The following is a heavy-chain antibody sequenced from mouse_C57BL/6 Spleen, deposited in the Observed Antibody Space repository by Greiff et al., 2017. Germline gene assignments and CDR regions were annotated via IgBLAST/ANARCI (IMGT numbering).Heavy chain of an antibody. CDR3: AKGDYGSPYFDY. Sequence: QVQLQQSGPGLVQPSPSLSITCTVSGFSLTSYGVHWVRQSPGKGLEWLGVIWRGGSTDYNAAFMSRLSITKDNSKSQVFFKMNSLQAHDTAIYYCAKGDYGSPYFDYSGQGTTLTVSS. CDR1: GFSLTSYG. CDR2: IWRGGST. D-gene: IGHD1-1*01. J-gene: IGHJ2*01. V-gene: IGHV2-5*01.